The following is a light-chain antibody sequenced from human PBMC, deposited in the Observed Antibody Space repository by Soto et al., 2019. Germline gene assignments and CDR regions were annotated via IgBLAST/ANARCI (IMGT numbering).Light chain of an antibody. Sequence: EIVMTQSPATLSVSPGERATLSCRASQSVSSKLAWYQQKPGQAPRLLIYGASTRSTGIPARFSGSGSGTEFTLNIRNLKSEDFAVYYCQQYNNWPPWTFGQGTKVEIK. CDR3: QQYNNWPPWT. V-gene: IGKV3-15*01. CDR2: GAS. CDR1: QSVSSK. J-gene: IGKJ1*01.